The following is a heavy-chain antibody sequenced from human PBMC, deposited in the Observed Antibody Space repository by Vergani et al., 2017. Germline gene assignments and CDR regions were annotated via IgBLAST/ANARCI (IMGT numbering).Heavy chain of an antibody. CDR2: IYYSGST. J-gene: IGHJ5*02. CDR3: ARGLRMSPANWVDP. V-gene: IGHV4-59*01. CDR1: GGSLSSYY. D-gene: IGHD2/OR15-2a*01. Sequence: QVQLPESGPGLVKPSETLSLPCPVSGGSLSSYYWSWVRQPPGKGLEWIGYIYYSGSTHYNPPLKSRVTISVDTSKNQFSLKLSSVTAADTAVYYCARGLRMSPANWVDPWGQGTLVTVSS.